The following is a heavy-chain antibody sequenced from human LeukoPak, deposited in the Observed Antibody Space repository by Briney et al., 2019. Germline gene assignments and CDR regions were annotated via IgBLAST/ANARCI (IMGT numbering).Heavy chain of an antibody. J-gene: IGHJ4*02. V-gene: IGHV4-4*02. CDR2: IYHSGST. CDR3: ASWPTYYYDSSGTY. D-gene: IGHD3-22*01. CDR1: GGSISSSNW. Sequence: SETLSLTCAVSGGSISSSNWWSWVRQPPGKGLEWIGEIYHSGSTNYNPSLKSRVTISVDKSKNQFSLKLSSVTAADTAVYYCASWPTYYYDSSGTYWGQGTLVTVSS.